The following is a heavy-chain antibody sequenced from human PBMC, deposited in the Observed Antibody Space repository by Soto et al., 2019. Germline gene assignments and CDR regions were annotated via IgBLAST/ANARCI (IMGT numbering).Heavy chain of an antibody. D-gene: IGHD6-19*01. CDR1: GGSISSSSYY. CDR3: ARRSVAGTDVVRDYYYMDV. J-gene: IGHJ6*03. V-gene: IGHV4-39*01. Sequence: PSETLSLTCTVSGGSISSSSYYWGWIRQPPGKGLEWIGSIYYSGSTYYNPSLKSRVTISVDTSKNQFSLKLSSVTAADTAVYYCARRSVAGTDVVRDYYYMDVWGKGTTVTVSS. CDR2: IYYSGST.